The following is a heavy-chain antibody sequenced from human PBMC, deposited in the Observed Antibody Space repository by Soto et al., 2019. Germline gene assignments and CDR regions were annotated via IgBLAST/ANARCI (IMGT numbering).Heavy chain of an antibody. CDR1: GYTFGSHG. Sequence: GASVKVSGKTSGYTFGSHGISWVRQAPGQGLEWLGWINPSIGNRHFAEKVQGRVTMTTDSSTSSAYMELRSLTSDDTAMYYCAREIDCGYIPDFDHWGHGTMVAVSS. J-gene: IGHJ1*01. V-gene: IGHV1-18*04. D-gene: IGHD2-21*01. CDR3: AREIDCGYIPDFDH. CDR2: INPSIGNR.